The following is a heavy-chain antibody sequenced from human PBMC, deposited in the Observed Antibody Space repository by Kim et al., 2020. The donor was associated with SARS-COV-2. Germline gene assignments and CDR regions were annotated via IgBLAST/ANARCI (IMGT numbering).Heavy chain of an antibody. V-gene: IGHV4-59*01. CDR3: ARVRCSGGTCYVFDY. D-gene: IGHD2-15*01. Sequence: PPPTSRVTRSVDTSKNQFSLTLNSVTAADTAVYYCARVRCSGGTCYVFDYWGQGTLVTVSS. J-gene: IGHJ4*02.